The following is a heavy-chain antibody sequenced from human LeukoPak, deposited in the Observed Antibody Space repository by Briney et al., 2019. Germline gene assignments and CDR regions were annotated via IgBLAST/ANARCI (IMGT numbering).Heavy chain of an antibody. CDR1: GGSISSGDYY. J-gene: IGHJ4*02. Sequence: RPSETLSLTCTVSGGSISSGDYYWSWIRQPPGKGLEWIGYIYYSGSTYYNPSLKSRVTISVDTSKNQFSLKLSSVTAADMAVYYCARDNGGGDFDYWGQGTLVTVSS. CDR2: IYYSGST. CDR3: ARDNGGGDFDY. V-gene: IGHV4-30-4*01. D-gene: IGHD4-23*01.